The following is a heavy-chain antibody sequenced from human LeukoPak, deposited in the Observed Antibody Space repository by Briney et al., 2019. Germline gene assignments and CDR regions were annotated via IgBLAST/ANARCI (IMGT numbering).Heavy chain of an antibody. CDR3: ARSDGYGLVDI. Sequence: SETLSLTCTVSGYSINNGYYWGWIRQPPGKGLEWIGSLYHDGKTYYNPSLRSRVTISVDTSKNQFSLTLSSVTAADTAVYYCARSDGYGLVDIWGQGTMVTVSS. J-gene: IGHJ3*02. V-gene: IGHV4-38-2*02. D-gene: IGHD3-10*01. CDR1: GYSINNGYY. CDR2: LYHDGKT.